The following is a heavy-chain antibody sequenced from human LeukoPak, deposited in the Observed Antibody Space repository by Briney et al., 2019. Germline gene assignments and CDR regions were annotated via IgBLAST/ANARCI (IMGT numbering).Heavy chain of an antibody. CDR3: ARGPRGRLGELSLYHFDY. CDR1: GFTFSSYA. Sequence: PGGSLRLSCAASGFTFSSYAMSWVRQAPGKGLEWVASINPDGSMTKYVDSVRGRFTISRDNTKNSLYLQMNSLRVEDTAVYYCARGPRGRLGELSLYHFDYWGQGTLVTVSS. J-gene: IGHJ4*02. V-gene: IGHV3-7*03. D-gene: IGHD3-16*02. CDR2: INPDGSMT.